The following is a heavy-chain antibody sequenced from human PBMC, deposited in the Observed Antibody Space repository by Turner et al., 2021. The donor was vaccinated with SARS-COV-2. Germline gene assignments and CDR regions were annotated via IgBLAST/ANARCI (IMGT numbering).Heavy chain of an antibody. V-gene: IGHV3-21*01. CDR2: MSSSSSYI. J-gene: IGHJ3*02. CDR1: GFTFSNYS. D-gene: IGHD3-22*01. CDR3: ARARWHYYDSSGYYPDAFDI. Sequence: EVQLVESGGGLVKPGGSLRLSCAASGFTFSNYSMNWVRQAPGKGLEWVSSMSSSSSYIYYADSVKGRFTISRDNAKNSLYLQMNSLRAEDTAVYYCARARWHYYDSSGYYPDAFDIWGQGTMVTVSS.